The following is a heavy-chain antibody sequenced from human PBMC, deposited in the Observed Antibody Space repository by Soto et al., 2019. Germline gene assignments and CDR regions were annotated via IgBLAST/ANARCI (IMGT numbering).Heavy chain of an antibody. CDR1: GYTFASYG. D-gene: IGHD2-2*01. V-gene: IGHV1-18*01. Sequence: QVQLVQSGAEVKKPGASVKVSCKASGYTFASYGISWVRQAPGQGLEWMGWISAYNGNTNYAQKLQGRVTMTTDRFTRTAYMEVRSLRSDDTAVYYCAREGTCSSTSCPTYFSFGMDVWGQGTTVTVSS. J-gene: IGHJ6*02. CDR3: AREGTCSSTSCPTYFSFGMDV. CDR2: ISAYNGNT.